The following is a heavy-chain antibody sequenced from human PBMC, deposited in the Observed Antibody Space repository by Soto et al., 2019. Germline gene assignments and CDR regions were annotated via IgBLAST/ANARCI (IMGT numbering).Heavy chain of an antibody. Sequence: QVQLVQSGAEVRKPGSSVKVSCQASGGTFSNSTVTWVRQALGQGLEWMGRLIPILGLANYAQKFRGRLTITADKSTTTAYMELRSLRSEDTAIYYCARFKLGDDYWGQGTLVTVSS. D-gene: IGHD5-12*01. V-gene: IGHV1-69*02. CDR3: ARFKLGDDY. J-gene: IGHJ4*02. CDR2: LIPILGLA. CDR1: GGTFSNST.